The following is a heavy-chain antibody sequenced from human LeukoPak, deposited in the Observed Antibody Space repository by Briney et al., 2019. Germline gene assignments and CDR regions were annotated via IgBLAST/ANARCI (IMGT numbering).Heavy chain of an antibody. Sequence: SETLSLTCTVSGGSISSSSYYWGWIRQPPGKGLEWIGSIYYSGSTYYNPSLKSRVTISVDTSKNRFSLKLSSVTAADTAVYYCARVRRDGYNYAFDIWGQGTMVTVSS. CDR1: GGSISSSSYY. J-gene: IGHJ3*02. D-gene: IGHD5-24*01. V-gene: IGHV4-39*07. CDR3: ARVRRDGYNYAFDI. CDR2: IYYSGST.